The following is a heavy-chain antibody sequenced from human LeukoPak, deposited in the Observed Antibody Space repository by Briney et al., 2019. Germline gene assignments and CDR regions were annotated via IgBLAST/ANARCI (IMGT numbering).Heavy chain of an antibody. Sequence: GASVKVSCKASGYTFTDYYMHWVRQAPGQGLEWMGWINPNSGGTNYAQKFQGRVTMTRDTSISTAYMELSRLRSDDTAVYYCARLRAAAKNWFDPWGQGTLVTVSS. CDR3: ARLRAAAKNWFDP. V-gene: IGHV1-2*02. J-gene: IGHJ5*02. CDR1: GYTFTDYY. CDR2: INPNSGGT. D-gene: IGHD6-13*01.